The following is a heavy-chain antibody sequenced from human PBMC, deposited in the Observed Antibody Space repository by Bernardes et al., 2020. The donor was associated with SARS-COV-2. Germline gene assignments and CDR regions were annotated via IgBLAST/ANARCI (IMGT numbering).Heavy chain of an antibody. J-gene: IGHJ4*02. CDR2: IYQSGTT. CDR1: GGSIRSGDYS. Sequence: SETLTLTCAVFGGSIRSGDYSWSWIRQPPGKGLEWIGYIYQSGTTYYNPSLKSRVTISLDTSKTHFSLNLSSVTAADTAMYYCARGTLTSRATYYFDYWGQGTLVTVS. V-gene: IGHV4-30-2*01. CDR3: ARGTLTSRATYYFDY.